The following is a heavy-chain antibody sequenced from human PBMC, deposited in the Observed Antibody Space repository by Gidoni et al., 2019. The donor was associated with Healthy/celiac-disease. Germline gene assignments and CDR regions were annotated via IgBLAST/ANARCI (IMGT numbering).Heavy chain of an antibody. CDR1: GFTFSSYS. CDR2: ISSSSSYI. J-gene: IGHJ6*02. V-gene: IGHV3-21*01. D-gene: IGHD4-17*01. Sequence: EVQLVESGGGLVKPGGSLMLSCAASGFTFSSYSMNWVRQAPGKGLEWVSYISSSSSYIYYADSVKGRFTISRDNAKNSMYLQMNSLRAEDTAVYYCARDSDYGDYVGYYYYYGMDVWGQGTTVTVSS. CDR3: ARDSDYGDYVGYYYYYGMDV.